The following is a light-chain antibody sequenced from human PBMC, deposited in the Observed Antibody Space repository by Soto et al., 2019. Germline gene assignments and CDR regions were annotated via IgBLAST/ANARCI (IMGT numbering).Light chain of an antibody. CDR1: QSVSSSY. Sequence: EIVLTQSPGTLSLSPGERATLSCRASQSVSSSYLAWYQQKPGQAPRLLIYDASFRATGIPDRFSGSGSGTDFTLTISRLEPEDFAVYYCQQYGGSPITFGPGTRLGL. V-gene: IGKV3-20*01. CDR3: QQYGGSPIT. CDR2: DAS. J-gene: IGKJ5*01.